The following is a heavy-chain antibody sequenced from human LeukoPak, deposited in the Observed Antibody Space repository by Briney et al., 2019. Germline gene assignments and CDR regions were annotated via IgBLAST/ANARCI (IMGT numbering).Heavy chain of an antibody. Sequence: SQTLSLTCAISGDSVSSNSAAWNWIRQSPSRGLEWLGRTYYRSKWYNDYAVSVKSRITINPDTSKNQFSLQLNSVTPEDTAVYYCARDLLGARDSSSSWFDPWGQGTLVTVSS. D-gene: IGHD6-13*01. CDR1: GDSVSSNSAA. CDR2: TYYRSKWYN. V-gene: IGHV6-1*01. CDR3: ARDLLGARDSSSSWFDP. J-gene: IGHJ5*02.